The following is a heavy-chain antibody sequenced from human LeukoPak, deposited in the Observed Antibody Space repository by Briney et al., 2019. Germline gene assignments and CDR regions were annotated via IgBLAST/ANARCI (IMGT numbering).Heavy chain of an antibody. J-gene: IGHJ4*02. CDR2: ISAYNGNT. V-gene: IGHV1-18*01. D-gene: IGHD3-9*01. Sequence: ASVKVSCKASGYTFTSYGISWVRQAPGQGLEWMGRISAYNGNTNYAQKLQGRVTMTTDTSTSTAYMELRSLRSDDTAVSYCAGDDDILTGYPRPLDYWGQGTLVTVSS. CDR3: AGDDDILTGYPRPLDY. CDR1: GYTFTSYG.